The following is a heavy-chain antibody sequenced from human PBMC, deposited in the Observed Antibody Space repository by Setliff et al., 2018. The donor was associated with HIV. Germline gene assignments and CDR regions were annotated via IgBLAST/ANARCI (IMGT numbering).Heavy chain of an antibody. CDR2: IIPMFGTA. Sequence: SVKVSCKASGGTFSSYTISWVRQAPGQGLEWMGGIIPMFGTANYAQKFRGRVTITTDESTSTAYMELSSLRSEDTAVYYCARASLHYDPTDYWGQGTLVTVSS. CDR3: ARASLHYDPTDY. J-gene: IGHJ4*02. CDR1: GGTFSSYT. V-gene: IGHV1-69*05. D-gene: IGHD3-22*01.